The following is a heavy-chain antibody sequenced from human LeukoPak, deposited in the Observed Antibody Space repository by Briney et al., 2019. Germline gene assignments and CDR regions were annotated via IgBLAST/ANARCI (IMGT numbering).Heavy chain of an antibody. D-gene: IGHD3-22*01. V-gene: IGHV1-8*01. CDR1: GYTFTSYD. CDR3: ARQQYYYDSSGYYRAFDI. CDR2: MNPNSGNT. J-gene: IGHJ3*02. Sequence: ASVKVSCKASGYTFTSYDINWVRQATGQGLEWMGWMNPNSGNTGYAQKFQGRVTMTRNTSISTAYMELSSLRSEDTAVYYCARQQYYYDSSGYYRAFDIWGQGTMVTVSS.